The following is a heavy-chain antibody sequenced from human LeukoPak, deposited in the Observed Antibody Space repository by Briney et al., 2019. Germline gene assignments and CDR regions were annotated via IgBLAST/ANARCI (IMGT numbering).Heavy chain of an antibody. Sequence: SETLSLTCTVSGGSISSSSYYWGWIRQPPGKGLEWIGSIYYSGSTYYNPSLKSRVTISVDTSKNQFSLKLSSVTAADTAVYYCARGLKWELLGFPYFDYWGQGTLVTVSS. V-gene: IGHV4-39*07. CDR2: IYYSGST. CDR3: ARGLKWELLGFPYFDY. D-gene: IGHD1-26*01. J-gene: IGHJ4*02. CDR1: GGSISSSSYY.